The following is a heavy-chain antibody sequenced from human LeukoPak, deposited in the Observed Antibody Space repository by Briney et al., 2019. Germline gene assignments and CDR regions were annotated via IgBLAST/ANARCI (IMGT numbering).Heavy chain of an antibody. D-gene: IGHD5-24*01. Sequence: PGRSLRLSCTGSGFTLSDYGVTWVRQAPGKGLEWVGFIRGKGYDGTTEYAASVKGRFTTSRDDSRSIAYMHMNSLKIEDTGVYYCARLRIQLRFNLDYWGQGSLVTVSS. CDR3: ARLRIQLRFNLDY. J-gene: IGHJ4*02. V-gene: IGHV3-49*04. CDR2: IRGKGYDGTT. CDR1: GFTLSDYG.